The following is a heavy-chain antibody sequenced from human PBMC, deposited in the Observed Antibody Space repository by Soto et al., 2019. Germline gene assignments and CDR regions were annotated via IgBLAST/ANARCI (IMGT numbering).Heavy chain of an antibody. V-gene: IGHV3-11*01. Sequence: QVQLVESGGGLVKPGGSLRLSCAVSGFTFSNYYMAWIRQAPGKGLEWVSYISTSGTSTFYADSVKDRFTISRDNAENSLFLQMDSLRVEDTAVFCARDGVLLRAGFDSWGQGTLVTVAS. CDR3: ARDGVLLRAGFDS. CDR2: ISTSGTST. D-gene: IGHD3-16*01. CDR1: GFTFSNYY. J-gene: IGHJ4*02.